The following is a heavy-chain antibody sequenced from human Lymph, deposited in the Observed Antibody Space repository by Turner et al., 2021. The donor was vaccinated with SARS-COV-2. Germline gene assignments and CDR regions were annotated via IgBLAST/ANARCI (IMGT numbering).Heavy chain of an antibody. D-gene: IGHD6-19*01. V-gene: IGHV4-59*08. CDR1: GGSISSYY. CDR3: ARHGFSGWYGGGMDV. Sequence: QLQLPESGPGLVKPSETLSLTCTVSGGSISSYYCSWIRQPPGKGLEWIGYIHYSGSTNYNPSLKSRVTISVDTSKNQCSLKLNSVTAADTAVYYCARHGFSGWYGGGMDVWGQGTTVTVSS. J-gene: IGHJ6*02. CDR2: IHYSGST.